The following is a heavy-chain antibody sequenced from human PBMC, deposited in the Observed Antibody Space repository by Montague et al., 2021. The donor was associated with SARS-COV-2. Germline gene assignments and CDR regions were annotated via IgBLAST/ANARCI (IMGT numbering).Heavy chain of an antibody. Sequence: SETLSLTCTVSGGSISSSSYYWGWIRQPPGKGLEWIGSIYCSGSTYYNPSLKSRVTISVDTSKNQFSLKLSSVTAADTAVYYCARQSQAEIVLMVYAMGGWFDPWGQGTLVTVSS. J-gene: IGHJ5*02. D-gene: IGHD2-8*01. V-gene: IGHV4-39*01. CDR3: ARQSQAEIVLMVYAMGGWFDP. CDR1: GGSISSSSYY. CDR2: IYCSGST.